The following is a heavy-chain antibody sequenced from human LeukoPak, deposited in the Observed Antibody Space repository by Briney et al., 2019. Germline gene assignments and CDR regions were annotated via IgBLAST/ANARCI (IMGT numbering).Heavy chain of an antibody. D-gene: IGHD3-22*01. J-gene: IGHJ4*02. CDR2: INPNSGGI. V-gene: IGHV1-2*04. CDR3: ARGDYYDSSGSDYFDY. CDR1: GYTFTGYY. Sequence: GASVKVSCKASGYTFTGYYMHWVRQAPGQGLEWMGWINPNSGGINYAQKFQGWVTMTRDTSISTAYMELSRLRSDNTAVYYCARGDYYDSSGSDYFDYWGQGTLVTVSS.